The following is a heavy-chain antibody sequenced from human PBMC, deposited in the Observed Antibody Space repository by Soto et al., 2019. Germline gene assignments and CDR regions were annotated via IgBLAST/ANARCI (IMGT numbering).Heavy chain of an antibody. J-gene: IGHJ4*02. D-gene: IGHD4-17*01. V-gene: IGHV3-23*01. CDR1: GFTFSSYA. CDR2: ISGSGGST. Sequence: EVQLLESGGGLVQPGGSLRLSCAASGFTFSSYAMSWVRQAPGKGLEWVSAISGSGGSTYYADSVKGRFTISRDNSKNTRYLQMNSLRGEATAVYYCAKDRGVTTDYFDYWGQGTLVTVSS. CDR3: AKDRGVTTDYFDY.